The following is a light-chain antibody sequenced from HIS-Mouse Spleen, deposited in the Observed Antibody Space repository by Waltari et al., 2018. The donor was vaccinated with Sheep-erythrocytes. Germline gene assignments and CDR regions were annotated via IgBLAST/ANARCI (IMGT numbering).Light chain of an antibody. CDR3: QQRSNWYT. CDR1: QSVSSY. V-gene: IGKV3-11*01. J-gene: IGKJ2*01. CDR2: DAP. Sequence: EIVLTQSPATLSLSPGERATLSCRASQSVSSYLAWYQQKPGQSPRLLIYDAPNRATCIPARFSGSGSGTDFTLTISSLEPEDFAVYYCQQRSNWYTFGQGTKLEIK.